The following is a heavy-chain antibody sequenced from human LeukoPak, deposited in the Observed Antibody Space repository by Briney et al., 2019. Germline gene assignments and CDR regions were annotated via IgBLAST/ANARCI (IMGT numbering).Heavy chain of an antibody. J-gene: IGHJ6*02. Sequence: SGPALVKPTQTLTLTCTFSGFSLSTSGMCVSWIRQPPGKALEWLALIDWDDDKYYSTSLKTRLTISKDTSKNQVVLTMTNMDPVGTATYYCARYLLTMVRGRYYYYGMDVWGQGTTVTVSS. CDR3: ARYLLTMVRGRYYYYGMDV. V-gene: IGHV2-70*01. D-gene: IGHD3-10*01. CDR2: IDWDDDK. CDR1: GFSLSTSGMC.